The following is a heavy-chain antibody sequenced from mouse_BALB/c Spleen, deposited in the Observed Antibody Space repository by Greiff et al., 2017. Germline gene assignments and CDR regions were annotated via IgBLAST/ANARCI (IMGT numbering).Heavy chain of an antibody. CDR1: GFAFSSYD. D-gene: IGHD4-1*01. CDR2: ISSGGGST. Sequence: DVQLVESGGGLVKPGGSLKLSCAASGFAFSSYDMSWVRQTPEKRLEWVAYISSGGGSTYYPDTVKGRFTISRDNAKNTLYLQMSSLKSEDTAMYYCARQGNWAFAYWGQGTLVTVSA. V-gene: IGHV5-12-1*01. CDR3: ARQGNWAFAY. J-gene: IGHJ3*01.